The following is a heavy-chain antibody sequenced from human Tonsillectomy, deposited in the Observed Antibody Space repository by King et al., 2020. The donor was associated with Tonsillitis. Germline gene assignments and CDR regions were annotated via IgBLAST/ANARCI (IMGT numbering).Heavy chain of an antibody. V-gene: IGHV1-8*01. CDR1: GYTFTSYD. CDR2: MNPDSGNT. D-gene: IGHD1-14*01. Sequence: VQLVESGPEVKKPGASVKVSCKASGYTFTSYDINWVRQASGQGLEWMGWMNPDSGNTDYAQKFQGRVTMTRNTSISTAYMELTSLGSDDTAVYYCSRGIPGDYWGQGSPVTVSS. CDR3: SRGIPGDY. J-gene: IGHJ4*02.